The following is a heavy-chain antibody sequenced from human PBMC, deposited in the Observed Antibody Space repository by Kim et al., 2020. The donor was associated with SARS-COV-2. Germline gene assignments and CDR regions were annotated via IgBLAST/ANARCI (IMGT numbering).Heavy chain of an antibody. D-gene: IGHD3-10*01. CDR2: DGSST. CDR3: AKDLGGN. Sequence: DGSSTSYADSVKGRFTISRDNDKNTLYLQMNSLRAEDTAVYYCAKDLGGNWGQGTLVTVSS. J-gene: IGHJ4*02. V-gene: IGHV3-74*01.